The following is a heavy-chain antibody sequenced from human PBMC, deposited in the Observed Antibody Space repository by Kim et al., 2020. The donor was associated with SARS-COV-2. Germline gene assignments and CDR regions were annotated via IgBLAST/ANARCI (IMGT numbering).Heavy chain of an antibody. Sequence: SETLSLTCAVSGGSFSGYYWSWIRQPPGKGLEWIGEINHSGSTNYNPSLKSRVTISVDTSKNQFSLKLSSVTAADTAVYYCARTAVRWGELSLDFHYWGQGTLVIVSS. D-gene: IGHD3-16*02. CDR3: ARTAVRWGELSLDFHY. CDR1: GGSFSGYY. CDR2: INHSGST. V-gene: IGHV4-34*01. J-gene: IGHJ4*02.